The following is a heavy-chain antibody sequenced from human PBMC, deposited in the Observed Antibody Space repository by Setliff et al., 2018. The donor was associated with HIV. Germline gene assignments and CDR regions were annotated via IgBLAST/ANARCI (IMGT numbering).Heavy chain of an antibody. CDR2: INAGNGNT. V-gene: IGHV1-3*01. J-gene: IGHJ4*02. CDR1: GYTFTNYA. D-gene: IGHD2-2*01. CDR3: ARASSDIPGVDSNYFDD. Sequence: ASVKVSCKASGYTFTNYAMHWVRQAPGQRLEWMGWINAGNGNTKYSQKIQGRVTITRDTSASTAYMELSSLRSEDTAVYYCARASSDIPGVDSNYFDDWGQGTLVTVSS.